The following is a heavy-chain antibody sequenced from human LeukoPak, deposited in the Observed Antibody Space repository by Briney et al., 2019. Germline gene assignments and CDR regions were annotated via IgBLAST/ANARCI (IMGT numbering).Heavy chain of an antibody. J-gene: IGHJ4*02. CDR1: GGSFSGYY. D-gene: IGHD3-10*01. Sequence: PSETLSLTCAVYGGSFSGYYWSWIRQPPGKGLEWIGEINHSGSTNYNPSLKSRVTISVDTSKNQFSLKLSSVTAADTAVYYCARGGSNYYGSGSYYKGYFDYWGQGTLVTVSS. CDR3: ARGGSNYYGSGSYYKGYFDY. CDR2: INHSGST. V-gene: IGHV4-34*01.